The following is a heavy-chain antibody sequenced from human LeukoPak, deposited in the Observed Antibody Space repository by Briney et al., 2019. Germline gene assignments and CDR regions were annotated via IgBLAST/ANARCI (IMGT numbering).Heavy chain of an antibody. V-gene: IGHV4-34*01. CDR1: GGSFSGYY. Sequence: SETLSLTYAVYGGSFSGYYWSWIRQPPGKGLEWIGEINHSGSTNYNPSLKSRVTISVDTSKNQFSLKLSSVTAADTAVYYCARGGVDCSWYFYYNWFDPWGQGTLVTVSS. CDR3: ARGGVDCSWYFYYNWFDP. J-gene: IGHJ5*02. CDR2: INHSGST. D-gene: IGHD6-13*01.